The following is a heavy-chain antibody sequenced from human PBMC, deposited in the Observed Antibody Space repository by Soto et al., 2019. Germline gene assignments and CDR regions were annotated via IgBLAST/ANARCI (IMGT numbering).Heavy chain of an antibody. V-gene: IGHV4-31*03. CDR3: ARENFGVIIEVAFVL. Sequence: SETLSLTCTVSGDSVSSGGYYWNWIRQHPGRGLEWLGYIYDSETTYYNPSLESRLSISVDASKNQFSLKVTSVTPADTAVYYCARENFGVIIEVAFVLLGEGIMVTVSS. J-gene: IGHJ3*01. CDR1: GDSVSSGGYY. CDR2: IYDSETT. D-gene: IGHD2-8*01.